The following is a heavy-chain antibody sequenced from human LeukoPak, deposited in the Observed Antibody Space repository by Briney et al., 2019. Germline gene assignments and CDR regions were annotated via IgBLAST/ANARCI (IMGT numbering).Heavy chain of an antibody. CDR2: IYHSGDT. Sequence: SETLSLTCAVSGYSISSGYYWGWIRQPPGKGLEWIGNIYHSGDTYYNPSLKSRVTISADTSKNQFSLKLSYVTAADTAVYYCAKVRAYGDYARHDYWGQGTLVTVSS. D-gene: IGHD4-17*01. V-gene: IGHV4-38-2*01. CDR1: GYSISSGYY. J-gene: IGHJ4*02. CDR3: AKVRAYGDYARHDY.